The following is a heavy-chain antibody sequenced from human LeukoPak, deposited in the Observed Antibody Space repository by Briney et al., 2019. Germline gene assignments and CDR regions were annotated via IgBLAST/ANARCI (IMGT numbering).Heavy chain of an antibody. CDR2: IKQDGSEK. V-gene: IGHV3-7*04. CDR1: GFIFRSYW. Sequence: GGSLRLSCTASGFIFRSYWMSWVRQAPGKGLEWVANIKQDGSEKNYMASVEGRFTISRDNAKNSLYLQMNSLRGEDTAVYYCARGGGPTFDYWGQGTLVTVSS. D-gene: IGHD3-10*01. CDR3: ARGGGPTFDY. J-gene: IGHJ4*02.